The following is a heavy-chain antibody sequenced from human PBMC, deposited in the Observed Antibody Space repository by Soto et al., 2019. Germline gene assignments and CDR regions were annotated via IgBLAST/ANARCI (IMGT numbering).Heavy chain of an antibody. D-gene: IGHD4-4*01. J-gene: IGHJ6*02. Sequence: EVQLVESGGGLVKPGGSLRLSCAASGFTFSSYSMNWVRQAPGKGLEWVSSISSSSSYIYYADSVKGRFTISRDNAKNSLYLQMNSLRAEDTAVYYCARIHSNYFYYYYYGMDVWGQGTTVTVSS. CDR2: ISSSSSYI. CDR1: GFTFSSYS. V-gene: IGHV3-21*01. CDR3: ARIHSNYFYYYYYGMDV.